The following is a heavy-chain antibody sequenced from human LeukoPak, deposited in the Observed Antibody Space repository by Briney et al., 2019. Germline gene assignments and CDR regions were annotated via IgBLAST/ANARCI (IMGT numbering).Heavy chain of an antibody. J-gene: IGHJ6*03. CDR3: ARSSLIAVAGTVYMDV. D-gene: IGHD6-19*01. V-gene: IGHV4-59*08. CDR1: GGSISSYY. CDR2: IHYTGST. Sequence: SETLSLTCSVSGGSISSYYWSWIRQPTGKGLEWIGYIHYTGSTNYNPSLKSRVTISVDTSKNQFSLKLSSVTAADTAVYYCARSSLIAVAGTVYMDVWGKGTTVTVSS.